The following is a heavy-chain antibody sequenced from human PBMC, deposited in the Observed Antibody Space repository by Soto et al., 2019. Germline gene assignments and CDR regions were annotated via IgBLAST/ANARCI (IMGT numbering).Heavy chain of an antibody. J-gene: IGHJ4*02. CDR3: ARYYLYAPYGFDY. Sequence: GASVKVSCKASGFTFTSFAMHWVRQAPGQRLEWMGWINADNGDTEYSQRFQDRVTITRGTSASTAYMELSSLRSEDTAVYFCARYYLYAPYGFDYWGQGTLVTVSS. D-gene: IGHD3-10*01. CDR1: GFTFTSFA. V-gene: IGHV1-3*01. CDR2: INADNGDT.